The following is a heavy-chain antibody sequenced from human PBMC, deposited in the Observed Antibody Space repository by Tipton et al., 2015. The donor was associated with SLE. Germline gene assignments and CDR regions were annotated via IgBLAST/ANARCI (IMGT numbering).Heavy chain of an antibody. CDR2: ISVESRTT. J-gene: IGHJ4*02. CDR1: GFTVSSNY. CDR3: AKDMWYFYDSTGPGD. D-gene: IGHD3-22*01. Sequence: VQLVQSGGGLVQPGGSLRLSCAASGFTVSSNYMSWVRQAPGKGLEWVSLISVESRTTYYADSVKGRFTISRDDSKNSVYLQMNSLRTEDTAFYFCAKDMWYFYDSTGPGDWGQGTLVTVSS. V-gene: IGHV3-43*02.